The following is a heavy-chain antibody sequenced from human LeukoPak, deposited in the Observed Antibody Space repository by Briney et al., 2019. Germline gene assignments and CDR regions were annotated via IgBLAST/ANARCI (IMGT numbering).Heavy chain of an antibody. CDR2: VRSKPNNYAT. D-gene: IGHD3-10*01. Sequence: PGGSLRLSCAASGFTFSGFAMHRVRLVSGKGLEWVGRVRSKPNNYATAYSASVKGRFTISRDDSKNTAYLQMNSLKTEDTAVYYCTTDAMQLWFGGSAFDIWGQGTMVTVSS. V-gene: IGHV3-73*01. J-gene: IGHJ3*02. CDR1: GFTFSGFA. CDR3: TTDAMQLWFGGSAFDI.